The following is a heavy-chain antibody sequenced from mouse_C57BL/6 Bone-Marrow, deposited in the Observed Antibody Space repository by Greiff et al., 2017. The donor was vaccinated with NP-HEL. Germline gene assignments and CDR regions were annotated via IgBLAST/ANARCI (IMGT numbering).Heavy chain of an antibody. J-gene: IGHJ3*01. V-gene: IGHV1-42*01. CDR2: INPSTGGT. D-gene: IGHD2-4*01. CDR1: GYSFTGYY. Sequence: VQLQQSGPELVKPGASVKISCKASGYSFTGYYMNWVKQSPEKSLEWIGEINPSTGGTTYNQKFKAKATLTVDKSSSTAYMQLKSLTSEDSAVYYCARYDYDRWFAYWGQGTLVTVSA. CDR3: ARYDYDRWFAY.